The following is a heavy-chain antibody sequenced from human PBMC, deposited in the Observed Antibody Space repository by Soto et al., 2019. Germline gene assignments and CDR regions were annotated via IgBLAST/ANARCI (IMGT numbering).Heavy chain of an antibody. Sequence: QVQLVQSGAVVKKPGASVKVSCKASGYSFTSYGIGWVRQAPGRGLEWMGWINTNNGNTNSAQRLQGRVTMTADTSTRTAYMELRSLRFDDTAVYYCARDLLGCFDVWGQGTRVTISS. D-gene: IGHD2-15*01. CDR2: INTNNGNT. CDR3: ARDLLGCFDV. V-gene: IGHV1-18*01. CDR1: GYSFTSYG. J-gene: IGHJ3*01.